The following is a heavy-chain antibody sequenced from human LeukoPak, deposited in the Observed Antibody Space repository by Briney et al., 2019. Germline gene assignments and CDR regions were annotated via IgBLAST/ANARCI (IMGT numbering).Heavy chain of an antibody. J-gene: IGHJ6*03. CDR1: GGSIGIYY. CDR3: AREIPGTYYNPLGYMDV. V-gene: IGHV4-4*07. Sequence: SETLSLTCTVSGGSIGIYYWNWIRQPAGKGLEWIGRIFTSGIANYNPSLKGRVTMSVDTSKNQFSLNLSSVTAADTAVYYCAREIPGTYYNPLGYMDVWGKGTTVTVSS. D-gene: IGHD3-10*01. CDR2: IFTSGIA.